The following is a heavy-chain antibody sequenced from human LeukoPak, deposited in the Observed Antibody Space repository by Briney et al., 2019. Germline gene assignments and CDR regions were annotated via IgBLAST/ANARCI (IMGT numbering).Heavy chain of an antibody. J-gene: IGHJ4*02. V-gene: IGHV3-53*01. D-gene: IGHD3-10*01. CDR1: GFTVSNNY. Sequence: PGGSLRLSCTASGFTVSNNYMTWVRQAPGKGLEWVSITYSSGSTYYADSLKGRFTISRDNSKNTLYLQINSLRADDTAVYYCANLPRGDYWGQGTLVTVSS. CDR2: TYSSGST. CDR3: ANLPRGDY.